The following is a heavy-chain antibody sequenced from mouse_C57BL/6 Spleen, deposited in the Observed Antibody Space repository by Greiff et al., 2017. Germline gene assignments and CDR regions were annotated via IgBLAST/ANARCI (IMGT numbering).Heavy chain of an antibody. CDR1: GFSFNTYA. J-gene: IGHJ4*01. CDR3: VRRGLRDYYAMDY. Sequence: GGGLVQPKGSLKLSCAASGFSFNTYAMNWVRQAPGKGLEWVARIRSKSNNYATYYADSVKDRFTISRDDSESMLYLQMNNLKTEDTAMYYCVRRGLRDYYAMDYWGQGTSVTVSS. D-gene: IGHD2-4*01. V-gene: IGHV10-1*01. CDR2: IRSKSNNYAT.